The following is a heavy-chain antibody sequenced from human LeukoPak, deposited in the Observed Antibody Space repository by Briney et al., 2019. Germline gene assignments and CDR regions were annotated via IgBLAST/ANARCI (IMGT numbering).Heavy chain of an antibody. Sequence: GGSLRPSCGASGFAFSSYEMNWVRQAPGKGLEWVSYISSSGSTIYYADSVKGRFTISRDNAKNSLYLQMNSQRAEDTAVYYCARTAVAGNGDYYYGMDVWGQGTTVTVSS. V-gene: IGHV3-48*03. J-gene: IGHJ6*02. CDR2: ISSSGSTI. D-gene: IGHD6-19*01. CDR3: ARTAVAGNGDYYYGMDV. CDR1: GFAFSSYE.